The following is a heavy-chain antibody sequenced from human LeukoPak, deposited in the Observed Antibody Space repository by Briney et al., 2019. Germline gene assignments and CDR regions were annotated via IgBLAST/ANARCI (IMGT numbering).Heavy chain of an antibody. CDR3: ARLAHRNWTDGVDP. CDR1: GGSISSGDYY. CDR2: IYYSGNT. D-gene: IGHD1-20*01. J-gene: IGHJ5*02. V-gene: IGHV4-30-4*08. Sequence: PSETLSLTCTVSGGSISSGDYYWSWIRQPPGKGLEWIGYIYYSGNTYYNPSLNSRVIISVDTSKNQFSLKLRSVTAAATALYYCARLAHRNWTDGVDPWGQGTLVTVSS.